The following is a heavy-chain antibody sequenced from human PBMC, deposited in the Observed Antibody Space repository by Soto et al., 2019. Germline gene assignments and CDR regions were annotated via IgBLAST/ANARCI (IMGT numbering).Heavy chain of an antibody. CDR2: IIPISGTA. D-gene: IGHD5-12*01. CDR1: GGTFSSYA. J-gene: IGHJ4*02. V-gene: IGHV1-69*01. CDR3: ARPVEMATISRSYLFY. Sequence: QVQLVQSGAEVKKPGSSVKVSCKASGGTFSSYAINWVRQAPGQGLEWMGGIIPISGTANYAQKFQGRVTITADESTSTAYMELSSLRSEDTAVYYCARPVEMATISRSYLFYWGQGTLVTVSS.